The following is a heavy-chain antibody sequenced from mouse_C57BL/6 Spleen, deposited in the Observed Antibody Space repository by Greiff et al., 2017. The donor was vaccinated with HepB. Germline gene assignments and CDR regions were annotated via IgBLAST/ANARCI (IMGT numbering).Heavy chain of an antibody. Sequence: QVQLQQPGAELVKPGASVKLSCKASGYTFTSYWMHWVKQRPGQGLEWIGMIHPNIGSTNYNEKFKSKSTLTVDKSSSTAYMQLSSLTSEDSVVYDCARSGGQLRLRFAYWGQGTLVTVSA. V-gene: IGHV1-64*01. CDR2: IHPNIGST. CDR3: ARSGGQLRLRFAY. CDR1: GYTFTSYW. D-gene: IGHD3-2*02. J-gene: IGHJ3*01.